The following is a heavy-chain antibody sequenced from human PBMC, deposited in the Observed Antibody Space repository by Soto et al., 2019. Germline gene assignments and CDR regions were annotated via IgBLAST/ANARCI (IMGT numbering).Heavy chain of an antibody. D-gene: IGHD2-15*01. CDR3: AIYGRRSCSGAPCYPYFDS. V-gene: IGHV1-69*01. CDR2: IIPVFATT. Sequence: QVQVVQSGAEVKKPGSSVKVSCKASGGTFSSYAVNWVRQAPGQGLEWMGVIIPVFATTHYAQNYHGRVTITADESTGTAYLELGSLRSADTTVYYCAIYGRRSCSGAPCYPYFDSWGQGTLVTVSS. J-gene: IGHJ4*02. CDR1: GGTFSSYA.